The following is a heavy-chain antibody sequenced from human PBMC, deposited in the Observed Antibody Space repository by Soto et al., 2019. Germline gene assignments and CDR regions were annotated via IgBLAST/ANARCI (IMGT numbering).Heavy chain of an antibody. CDR2: ISYDGSNK. CDR3: AKDWRLGFGESYGMDV. D-gene: IGHD3-10*01. V-gene: IGHV3-30*18. Sequence: GGSLRLSCAASGFTFSSYGMHWVRQAPGKGLEWVAVISYDGSNKYYADSVKDRFTISRDNSKNTLYLQMNSLRAEDTAVYYCAKDWRLGFGESYGMDVWGQGTTVTVS. CDR1: GFTFSSYG. J-gene: IGHJ6*02.